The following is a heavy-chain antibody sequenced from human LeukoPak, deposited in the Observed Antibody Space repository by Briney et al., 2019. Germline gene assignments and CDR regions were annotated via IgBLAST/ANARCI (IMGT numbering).Heavy chain of an antibody. J-gene: IGHJ4*02. CDR2: MSGSGGST. D-gene: IGHD3-22*01. CDR1: GFTFSSYA. V-gene: IGHV3-23*01. Sequence: GGSLRLSCAASGFTFSSYAMSWVRQAPGKGLEWVSAMSGSGGSTYYADCLKGRFTISRDNCKNTLYLQMNSLRAEDTAVYYCANVRDSSGYYFDYWGQGTLVTVSS. CDR3: ANVRDSSGYYFDY.